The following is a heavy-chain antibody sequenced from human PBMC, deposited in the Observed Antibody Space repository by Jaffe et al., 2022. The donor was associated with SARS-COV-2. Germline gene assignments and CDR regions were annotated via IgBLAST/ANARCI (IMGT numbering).Heavy chain of an antibody. CDR2: ISWNSGSI. CDR3: AKGSGWFDP. D-gene: IGHD3-3*01. Sequence: EVQLVESGGGLVQPGRSLRLSCAASGFTFDDYAMHWVRQAPGKGLEWVSGISWNSGSIGYADSVKGRFTISRDNAKNSLYLQMNSLRAEDTALYYCAKGSGWFDPWGQGTLVTVSS. V-gene: IGHV3-9*01. CDR1: GFTFDDYA. J-gene: IGHJ5*02.